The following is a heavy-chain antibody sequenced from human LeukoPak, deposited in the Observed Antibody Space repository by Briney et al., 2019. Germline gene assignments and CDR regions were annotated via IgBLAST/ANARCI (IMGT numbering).Heavy chain of an antibody. J-gene: IGHJ4*02. CDR1: GGTFSSYA. D-gene: IGHD4-23*01. V-gene: IGHV1-69*05. CDR3: ARDQVMVVTPDRFYFDY. CDR2: IIPIFGTA. Sequence: SVKVSCTASGGTFSSYAISWVRQAPGQELEWMGRIIPIFGTANYAQKFQGRVTITTDESTSTAYMELSSLRSEDTAVYYCARDQVMVVTPDRFYFDYWGQGTLVTVSS.